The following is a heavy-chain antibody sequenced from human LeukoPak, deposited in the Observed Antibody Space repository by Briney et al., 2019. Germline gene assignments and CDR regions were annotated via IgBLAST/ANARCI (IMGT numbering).Heavy chain of an antibody. CDR1: GFTFSSYW. Sequence: GGSLRLSCAASGFTFSSYWMSWVRQAPGKGLEWVANIKQDGSEKYYVDSVKGRFTISRDNAKNSLYLQMNSLRAEDTAVYYCARVSTAMATGWFDPWGQGTLVTVSS. V-gene: IGHV3-7*01. CDR2: IKQDGSEK. D-gene: IGHD5-18*01. J-gene: IGHJ5*02. CDR3: ARVSTAMATGWFDP.